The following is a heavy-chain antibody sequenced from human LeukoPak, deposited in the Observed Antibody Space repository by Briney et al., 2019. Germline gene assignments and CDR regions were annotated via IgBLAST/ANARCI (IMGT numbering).Heavy chain of an antibody. J-gene: IGHJ4*02. CDR3: AKDGSSSGFDY. CDR1: GFTFSSYS. Sequence: GGSLRLSCAASGFTFSSYSMHWVRQAPGKGLEWVAVISYDGSNKYYADSVKGRFTISRDNSKNTLYLQMNSLRAEDTAVYYCAKDGSSSGFDYWGQGTLVTVSS. V-gene: IGHV3-30*18. CDR2: ISYDGSNK. D-gene: IGHD6-13*01.